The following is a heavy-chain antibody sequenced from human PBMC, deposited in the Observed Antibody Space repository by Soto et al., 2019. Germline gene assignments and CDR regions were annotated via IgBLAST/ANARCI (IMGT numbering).Heavy chain of an antibody. Sequence: QVQLVESVGGVVQPGRSLRLSCAASGFTFSNYGMHWVRHAPGMGLEWVAVIWYDGNNKYYADSVKGRFTISRDNSKNTLYLPMNSLRAEDTAVYYCARGILDGYPNWFDPWGQGTLVTVSS. J-gene: IGHJ5*02. CDR3: ARGILDGYPNWFDP. V-gene: IGHV3-33*01. CDR1: GFTFSNYG. CDR2: IWYDGNNK. D-gene: IGHD5-12*01.